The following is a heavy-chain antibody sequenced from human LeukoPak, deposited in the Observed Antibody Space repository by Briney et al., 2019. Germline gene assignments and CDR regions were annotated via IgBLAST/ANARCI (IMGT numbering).Heavy chain of an antibody. CDR2: ISGSGGST. CDR3: AFGTAKDY. Sequence: PGGSLRLSCAASGFTFSSYSMNWVRQAPGKGLEWVSAISGSGGSTYYADSVKGRFTISRDNSKNTLYLQMNSPRAEDTAVYYCAFGTAKDYWGQGTLVTVSS. V-gene: IGHV3-23*01. D-gene: IGHD6-13*01. CDR1: GFTFSSYS. J-gene: IGHJ4*02.